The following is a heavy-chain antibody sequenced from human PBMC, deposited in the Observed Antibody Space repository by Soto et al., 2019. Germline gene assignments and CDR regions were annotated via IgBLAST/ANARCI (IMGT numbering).Heavy chain of an antibody. V-gene: IGHV3-30*18. CDR1: GFTFSSYG. Sequence: QVQLVESGGGVVQPGRSLRLSCAASGFTFSSYGMHWVRQAPGKGLEWVAVISYDGSNKYYADSVKGRFTISRDNSKNTLYLQMNSLRAEGTAVYYCAKDSPGIAAAAPDYWGQGTLVTVSS. D-gene: IGHD6-13*01. CDR3: AKDSPGIAAAAPDY. J-gene: IGHJ4*02. CDR2: ISYDGSNK.